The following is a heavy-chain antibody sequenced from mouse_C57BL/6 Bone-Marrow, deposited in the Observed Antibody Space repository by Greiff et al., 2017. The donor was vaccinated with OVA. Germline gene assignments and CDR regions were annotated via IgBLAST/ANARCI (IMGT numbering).Heavy chain of an antibody. V-gene: IGHV8-8*01. Sequence: QVTLKVSGPGILQPSQTLSLTCSFSGFSLSTFGMGVGWIRQPSGKGLEWLAHIWWDDDKYYNPALKRRLSISKDTSKNHVLLKIGNVDTADTATDYCARGDSSDYYYAMDYWGQGTSVTVSS. CDR1: GFSLSTFGMG. J-gene: IGHJ4*01. CDR2: IWWDDDK. D-gene: IGHD3-2*02. CDR3: ARGDSSDYYYAMDY.